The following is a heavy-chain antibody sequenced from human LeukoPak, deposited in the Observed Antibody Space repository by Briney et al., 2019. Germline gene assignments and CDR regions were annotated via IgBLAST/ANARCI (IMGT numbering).Heavy chain of an antibody. D-gene: IGHD6-13*01. V-gene: IGHV4-39*01. CDR3: ARTSSWYAGAWFDS. J-gene: IGHJ5*01. CDR2: IYFSGTP. CDR1: RGSIRTADYY. Sequence: SSETLSLTCTVSRGSIRTADYYWAWVRQPPGEGLEWRASIYFSGTPYFNPSLKSRVAVSIDTSKNQFSLKVTSVNASDTAVYFCARTSSWYAGAWFDSWGQGTLVTVSS.